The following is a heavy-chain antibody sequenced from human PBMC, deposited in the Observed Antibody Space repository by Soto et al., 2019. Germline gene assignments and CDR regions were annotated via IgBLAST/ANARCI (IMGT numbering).Heavy chain of an antibody. CDR2: IIPIFGTA. CDR3: ARLSLKSSGQKDYYYGMDV. D-gene: IGHD6-25*01. J-gene: IGHJ6*02. Sequence: SVKVSCKASGAPFSSYAISWVRQAPGQGLEWMGGIIPIFGTANYAQKFQGRVTITADESTSTAYMELSSLRSEDTAVYYCARLSLKSSGQKDYYYGMDVWGQGTTVTVSS. CDR1: GAPFSSYA. V-gene: IGHV1-69*13.